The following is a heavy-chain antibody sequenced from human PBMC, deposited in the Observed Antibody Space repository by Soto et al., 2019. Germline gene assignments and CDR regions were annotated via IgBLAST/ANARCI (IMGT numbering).Heavy chain of an antibody. CDR3: TKEKSVMNSGYDAFDL. Sequence: EAKLEESGGGLIEPGGSLRLSCAASGFSFSAFEMNWVRQAPGKGPEWVAHIKSGGSFTLYAASVKGRFTISRDDADYSLYLQMNRLRAEDTALYYCTKEKSVMNSGYDAFDLWGRGTMVTVSS. V-gene: IGHV3-48*03. J-gene: IGHJ3*01. D-gene: IGHD5-12*01. CDR2: IKSGGSFT. CDR1: GFSFSAFE.